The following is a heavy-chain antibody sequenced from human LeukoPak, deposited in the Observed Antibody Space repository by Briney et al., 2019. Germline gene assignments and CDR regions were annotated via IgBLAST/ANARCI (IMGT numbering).Heavy chain of an antibody. V-gene: IGHV3-30-3*01. CDR1: GFTFSSYA. CDR2: ISYDGSNK. Sequence: GGSLRLSCAASGFTFSSYAMHWVRQAPGKGLEWVAVISYDGSNKYYADSVKGRFTISRDNSKNTLYLQMNSLRAEDTAVYYCAREPRGYSGYDFVYWGQGTLVTVSS. D-gene: IGHD5-12*01. J-gene: IGHJ4*02. CDR3: AREPRGYSGYDFVY.